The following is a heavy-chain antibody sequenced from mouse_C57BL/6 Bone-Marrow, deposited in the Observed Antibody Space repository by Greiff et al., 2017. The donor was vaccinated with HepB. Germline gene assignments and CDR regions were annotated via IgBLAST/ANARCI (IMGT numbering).Heavy chain of an antibody. V-gene: IGHV1-61*01. CDR1: GYTFTSYW. J-gene: IGHJ1*03. Sequence: SSFNLSCKASGYTFTSYWMDWVKQRPGQGLEWIGNIYPSDSETHYNQKFKDKATLTVDKSSSTAYMQLSSLTSEDSAVYYCASLRRDWYFDVWGTGTTVTVSS. CDR2: IYPSDSET. CDR3: ASLRRDWYFDV. D-gene: IGHD2-12*01.